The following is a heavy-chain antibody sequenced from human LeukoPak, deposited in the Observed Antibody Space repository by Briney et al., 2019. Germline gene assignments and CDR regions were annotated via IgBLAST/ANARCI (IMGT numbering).Heavy chain of an antibody. CDR2: LYSGGST. V-gene: IGHV3-53*01. Sequence: TGGSLRLSCVSSGFTVSSNYMSWVRQAPGKGLEWVSVLYSGGSTYYADSVKGRFTISSDKSKNTLFLQMNHLRAEDAAVYYCARLEKNNFYYVVVWCGGTT. D-gene: IGHD1-1*01. J-gene: IGHJ6*03. CDR3: ARLEKNNFYYVVV. CDR1: GFTVSSNY.